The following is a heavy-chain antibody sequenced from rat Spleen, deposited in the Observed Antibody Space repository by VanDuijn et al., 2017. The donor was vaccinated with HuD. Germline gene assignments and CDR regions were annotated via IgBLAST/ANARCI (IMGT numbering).Heavy chain of an antibody. CDR2: ISTGGGNT. CDR3: TRGNYPGITPGNWFAY. Sequence: EVQLVESGGGLVQPGRSMKLSCAASGFTFSNYYMAWVRQAPTKGLEWVASISTGGGNTYYRDSVKGRFTISRDNAKSTLYLQMNSLRSEDTATYYCTRGNYPGITPGNWFAYWGQGTLVTVSS. CDR1: GFTFSNYY. J-gene: IGHJ3*01. V-gene: IGHV5-25*01. D-gene: IGHD1-4*01.